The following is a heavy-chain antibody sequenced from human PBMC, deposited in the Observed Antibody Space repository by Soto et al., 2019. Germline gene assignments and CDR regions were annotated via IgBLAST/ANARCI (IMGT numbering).Heavy chain of an antibody. CDR2: ISSSGGNT. Sequence: QVQLVESGGGLVKPGGSLRLSCAASGFTFSNYYMTWIRQAPGKGLEWVAYISSSGGNTNYADSVKGRFTISRDNAKNSLYLQINSLRADDTAAYFCARVNWAFYFDYWGQGTLVTVSS. V-gene: IGHV3-11*06. CDR1: GFTFSNYY. D-gene: IGHD1-1*01. CDR3: ARVNWAFYFDY. J-gene: IGHJ4*02.